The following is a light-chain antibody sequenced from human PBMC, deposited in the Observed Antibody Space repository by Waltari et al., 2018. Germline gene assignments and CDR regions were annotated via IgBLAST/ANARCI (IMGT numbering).Light chain of an antibody. CDR2: DAS. J-gene: IGKJ2*01. Sequence: EIVLTQSPATLSLSPGETATVSCRASQSVGTYLAWYQQKPGQAPRLLIYDASNRATGIPARFRGSGSGTDFTLTISSLEAEDFAVYYCQQRSNWTPHTFGQGARLEIK. CDR1: QSVGTY. CDR3: QQRSNWTPHT. V-gene: IGKV3-11*01.